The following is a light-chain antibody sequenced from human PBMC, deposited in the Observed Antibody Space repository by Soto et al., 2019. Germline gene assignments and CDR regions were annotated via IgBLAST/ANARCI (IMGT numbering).Light chain of an antibody. CDR3: SSYTSSSAVV. CDR2: DVS. J-gene: IGLJ2*01. Sequence: ALTQPASVSGSPGQSITISCTGTSSDVGGYNYVSWYQQHPGKAPKLMIYDVSNRPSGVSNRFSGSKSGNTASLTISGLQAEDEADYYCSSYTSSSAVVFGGGTKLTVL. V-gene: IGLV2-14*01. CDR1: SSDVGGYNY.